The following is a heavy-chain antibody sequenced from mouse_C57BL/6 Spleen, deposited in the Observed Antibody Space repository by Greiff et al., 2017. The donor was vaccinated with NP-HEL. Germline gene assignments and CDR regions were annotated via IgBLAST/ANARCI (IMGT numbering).Heavy chain of an antibody. Sequence: QVQLQHSGAELARPGASVKMSCKASGYTFTSYTMHWVKQRPGQGLEWIGYINPSSGYTKYNQKFKDKATLTADKSSSTAYMQLSSLTSEDSAVYYCARSYYDYDVGAMDYWGQGTSVTVSS. CDR1: GYTFTSYT. D-gene: IGHD2-4*01. J-gene: IGHJ4*01. CDR3: ARSYYDYDVGAMDY. V-gene: IGHV1-4*01. CDR2: INPSSGYT.